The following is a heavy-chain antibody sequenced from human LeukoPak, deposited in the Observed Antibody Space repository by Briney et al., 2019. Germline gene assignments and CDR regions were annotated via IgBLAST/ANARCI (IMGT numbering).Heavy chain of an antibody. V-gene: IGHV3-66*02. D-gene: IGHD5-12*01. CDR2: IYSGGST. J-gene: IGHJ4*02. CDR3: ARVRVATTYYFDY. CDR1: GFTVSSNC. Sequence: PGGSLRLSCAASGFTVSSNCMSWVRQAPGKGLEWVSVIYSGGSTFYADSVKGGFTISRDNSKNTLYLQMNSLRAEDTAVYYCARVRVATTYYFDYWGQGTLVTVSS.